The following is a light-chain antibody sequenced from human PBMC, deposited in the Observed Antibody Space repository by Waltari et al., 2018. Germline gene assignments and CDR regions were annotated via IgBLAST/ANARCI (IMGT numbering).Light chain of an antibody. CDR3: QQSHSFPLT. CDR2: AAS. V-gene: IGKV1-39*01. CDR1: QRIATY. J-gene: IGKJ4*01. Sequence: DIQMTQSPSSLSASAGDRVTITCRASQRIATYLTWYQQKPGKAPILLIYAASSLQFGVPSRFSGSGSGTDFTLIITNLQPEDFATVFCQQSHSFPLTFGGGTKVETK.